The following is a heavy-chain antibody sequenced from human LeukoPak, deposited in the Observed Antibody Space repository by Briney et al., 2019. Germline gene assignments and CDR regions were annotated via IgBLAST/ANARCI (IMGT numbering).Heavy chain of an antibody. J-gene: IGHJ3*02. D-gene: IGHD4-17*01. CDR3: ARRGVYGAYDAFDI. Sequence: SETLSLTCTVSGGSISSYYWSWIRQPPGKGLEWIGYIYYSGSTNYNPSLRSRVTISVDTSKNQFSLKLSSVTAADTAVYYCARRGVYGAYDAFDIWGQGTMVTVSS. V-gene: IGHV4-59*01. CDR2: IYYSGST. CDR1: GGSISSYY.